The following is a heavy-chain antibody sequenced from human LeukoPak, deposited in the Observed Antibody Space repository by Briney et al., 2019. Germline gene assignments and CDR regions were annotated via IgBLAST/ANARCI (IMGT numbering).Heavy chain of an antibody. CDR3: AKDSAAGTLAV. V-gene: IGHV3-30*04. D-gene: IGHD6-13*01. J-gene: IGHJ6*04. CDR2: ISYDGSNK. CDR1: GFTFSSYA. Sequence: GGSLRLSCAASGFTFSSYAMHWVRQAPGKGLEWVAVISYDGSNKYYADSVKGRFTISRDNNKNSLYLQMDSLRLEDSALYYCAKDSAAGTLAVWGKGTTVTVSS.